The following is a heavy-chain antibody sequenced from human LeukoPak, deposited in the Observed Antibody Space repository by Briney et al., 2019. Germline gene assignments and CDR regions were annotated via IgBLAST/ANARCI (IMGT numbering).Heavy chain of an antibody. CDR3: ARHFGVISKGVYYYYYGLDV. V-gene: IGHV3-66*04. D-gene: IGHD3-3*01. CDR1: GFTVSTIY. J-gene: IGHJ6*02. Sequence: GGSLRLSCAASGFTVSTIYMSWVRQAPGKGLEWVSVVYSGGSTYYADSVKGRFTISKDNSKNTLYLQMSSLRAEDTAVYYCARHFGVISKGVYYYYYGLDVWGQGTTVTVSS. CDR2: VYSGGST.